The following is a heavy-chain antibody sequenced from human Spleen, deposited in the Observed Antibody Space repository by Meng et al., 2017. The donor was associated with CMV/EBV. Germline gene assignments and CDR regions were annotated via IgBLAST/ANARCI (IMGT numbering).Heavy chain of an antibody. J-gene: IGHJ4*02. V-gene: IGHV4-59*01. CDR3: ARVLYSSGWYLSFDY. Sequence: GSLRLSCTVSGGSISSYYWSWIRQPPGKGLEWIGYIYYSVSTNYNPSLKSRVTISVDTSKNQFSLKLSSVTAADTAVYYCARVLYSSGWYLSFDYWGQGTLVTFSS. CDR2: IYYSVST. D-gene: IGHD6-19*01. CDR1: GGSISSYY.